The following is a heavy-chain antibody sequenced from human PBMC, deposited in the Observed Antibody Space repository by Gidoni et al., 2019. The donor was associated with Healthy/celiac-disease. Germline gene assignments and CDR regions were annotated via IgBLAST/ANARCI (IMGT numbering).Heavy chain of an antibody. V-gene: IGHV4-61*02. J-gene: IGHJ4*02. Sequence: QVQLQESGPGLVQPSQTLSLTCTVSGGSISSGSYYWSWIRQPAGKGLEWIGRIYTSGSTNYNPSLKSRVTMSVDTSKNQFSLKLSSVTAADTAVYYCARARNYYGSGSYYGGYYFDYWGQGTLVTVSS. CDR3: ARARNYYGSGSYYGGYYFDY. D-gene: IGHD3-10*01. CDR1: GGSISSGSYY. CDR2: IYTSGST.